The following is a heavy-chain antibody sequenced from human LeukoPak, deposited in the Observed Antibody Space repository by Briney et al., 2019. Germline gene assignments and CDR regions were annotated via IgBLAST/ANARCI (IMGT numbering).Heavy chain of an antibody. CDR3: ARSKGNSWLWFDP. CDR1: GGSVSSVDNY. CDR2: IYYNGNT. Sequence: SETLSLTCTVSGGSVSSVDNYWSWIRQPPGKGLEWLGYIYYNGNTKYNSSLKSRVTISADTSKNQFSLKLSSVTAADTAVYYCARSKGNSWLWFDPWGQGTLVTVSS. D-gene: IGHD6-13*01. J-gene: IGHJ5*02. V-gene: IGHV4-61*08.